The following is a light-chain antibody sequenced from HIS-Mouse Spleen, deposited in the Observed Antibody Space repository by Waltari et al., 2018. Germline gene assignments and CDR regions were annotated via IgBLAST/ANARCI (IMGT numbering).Light chain of an antibody. CDR2: KDS. CDR1: ALPTKY. V-gene: IGLV3-10*01. Sequence: SYELTQPPSVSVSPGQTARITCSGDALPTKYAYWYQQKSGQAPVLVIYKDSKRPSGIPERFSGSRSGTMATLTISGAQVEDEADYYCYATDSSGNHRVFGGGTKLTVL. CDR3: YATDSSGNHRV. J-gene: IGLJ2*01.